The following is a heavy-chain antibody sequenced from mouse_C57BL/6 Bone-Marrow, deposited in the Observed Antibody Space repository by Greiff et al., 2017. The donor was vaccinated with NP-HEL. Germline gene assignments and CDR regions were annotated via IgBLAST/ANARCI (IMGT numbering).Heavy chain of an antibody. V-gene: IGHV1-85*01. CDR2: IYPRDGST. CDR3: ARLVTTVVGDWYFDV. D-gene: IGHD1-1*01. J-gene: IGHJ1*03. CDR1: GYTFTSYD. Sequence: QVQLQQSGPELVKPGASVKLSCKASGYTFTSYDINWVKQRPGQGLEWIGWIYPRDGSTKYNEKFKGKATLTVDTSSSTAYMELHSLTSEDSAVYFCARLVTTVVGDWYFDVWGTGTTVTVSS.